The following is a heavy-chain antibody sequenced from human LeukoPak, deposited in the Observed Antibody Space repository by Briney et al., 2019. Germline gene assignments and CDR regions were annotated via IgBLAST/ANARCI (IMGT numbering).Heavy chain of an antibody. J-gene: IGHJ3*02. CDR3: AREVYYYGSGSLGLDAFDI. Sequence: PSETLSLTCTVSGGSISSGDYYWSWIRQPPGKGLEWIGYIYYSGSTYYNPSLKSRVTISVDTSRNQFSLKLSYVTAADTAVYYCAREVYYYGSGSLGLDAFDIWGQGTMVTVSS. V-gene: IGHV4-30-4*08. CDR1: GGSISSGDYY. CDR2: IYYSGST. D-gene: IGHD3-10*01.